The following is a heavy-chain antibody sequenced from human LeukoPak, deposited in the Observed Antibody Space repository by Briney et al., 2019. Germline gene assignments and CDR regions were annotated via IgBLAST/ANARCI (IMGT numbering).Heavy chain of an antibody. D-gene: IGHD6-13*01. Sequence: PGGSLRLSCAAPGFTFSSYAMSWVRQAPGKWLEWVSAISGSGGSTSYADSVKGRFTISRDNSKNTLYLQMNSLRAEDTAVYYCARDAVAAAGTNYYCYYGMDVWGQGTTVTVSS. V-gene: IGHV3-23*01. CDR1: GFTFSSYA. CDR3: ARDAVAAAGTNYYCYYGMDV. J-gene: IGHJ6*02. CDR2: ISGSGGST.